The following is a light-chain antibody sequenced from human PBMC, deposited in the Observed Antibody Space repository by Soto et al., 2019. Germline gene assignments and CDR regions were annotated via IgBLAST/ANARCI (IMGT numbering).Light chain of an antibody. CDR1: QSISSY. V-gene: IGKV1-39*01. J-gene: IGKJ3*01. CDR2: AAS. Sequence: DIQMTQSPSSLSASVGDRVTITCRASQSISSYLNWYQQKPGKAPKLLIYAASSLQSGVPSRFSGSGSGTDFILTISSLQPEDFATYYCQQSYSTLPGFTFGPGTKVDIK. CDR3: QQSYSTLPGFT.